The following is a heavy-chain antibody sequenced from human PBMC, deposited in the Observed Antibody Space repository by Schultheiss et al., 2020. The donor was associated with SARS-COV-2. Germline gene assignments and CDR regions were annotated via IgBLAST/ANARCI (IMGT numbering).Heavy chain of an antibody. CDR2: ISYDGSNK. CDR3: AKDQQGGSYGGFDY. J-gene: IGHJ4*02. D-gene: IGHD1-26*01. Sequence: GGSLRLSCAASGFTFSSYAMHWVRQAPGKGLEWVAVISYDGSNKYYADSVKGRFTISRDNSKNTLYLQMNSLRAEDTAVYYCAKDQQGGSYGGFDYWGQGTLVTVSS. CDR1: GFTFSSYA. V-gene: IGHV3-30-3*01.